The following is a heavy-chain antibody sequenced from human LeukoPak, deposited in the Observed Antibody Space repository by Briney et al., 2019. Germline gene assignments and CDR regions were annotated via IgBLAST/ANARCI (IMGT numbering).Heavy chain of an antibody. V-gene: IGHV3-23*01. D-gene: IGHD6-13*01. J-gene: IGHJ4*02. Sequence: PGGSLRLSCAASGFTFSSYAMSWVRQPPGKGLEWVSGISGSGDNTYYADSVKGRFTISRDNSKKTLYLLLNSLRVEDAAVYYCAKDGYSSIPGFHFEYWGQGTPVTVSS. CDR3: AKDGYSSIPGFHFEY. CDR1: GFTFSSYA. CDR2: ISGSGDNT.